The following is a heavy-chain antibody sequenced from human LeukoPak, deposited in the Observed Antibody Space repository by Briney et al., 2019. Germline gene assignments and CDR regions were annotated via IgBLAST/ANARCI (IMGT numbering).Heavy chain of an antibody. J-gene: IGHJ4*02. CDR1: GGSISSGGYY. CDR2: IYYSGST. CDR3: ARDQGSHYDSSGPYFDY. D-gene: IGHD3-22*01. V-gene: IGHV4-31*03. Sequence: NPSETLSLTCTVSGGSISSGGYYWSWIRQHPGKGLEWIGYIYYSGSTYYNPSLKSRVTISVDTSKNQFSLKLSSVTAADTAVYYCARDQGSHYDSSGPYFDYWGQGTLVTVSS.